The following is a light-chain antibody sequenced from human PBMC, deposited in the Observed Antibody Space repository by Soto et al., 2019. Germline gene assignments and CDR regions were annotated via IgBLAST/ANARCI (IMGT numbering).Light chain of an antibody. CDR3: QQYNNWTPGT. CDR1: QSVSSN. Sequence: EIVMTQSPATLSVSPGERATLSCRASQSVSSNLAWYQQKPGQAPRLLIYGASTRATGIPARFSGSGSGTEFTPTISSLQSEDFAVYYCQQYNNWTPGTFGQGTKVEIK. CDR2: GAS. J-gene: IGKJ1*01. V-gene: IGKV3-15*01.